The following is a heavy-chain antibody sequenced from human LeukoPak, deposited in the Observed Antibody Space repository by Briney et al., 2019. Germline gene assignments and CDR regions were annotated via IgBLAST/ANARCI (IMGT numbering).Heavy chain of an antibody. J-gene: IGHJ4*02. CDR1: GFTFSSYA. CDR3: ARGILTGYRY. D-gene: IGHD3-9*01. Sequence: GRSLRLSCAASGFTFSSYAMHWVRQAPGKGLEWVAVISYDGSNKYYADSVKGRFTISRDNSKNTLYLQMNSLTAEDTAVYYCARGILTGYRYWGQGTLVTVSS. CDR2: ISYDGSNK. V-gene: IGHV3-30*04.